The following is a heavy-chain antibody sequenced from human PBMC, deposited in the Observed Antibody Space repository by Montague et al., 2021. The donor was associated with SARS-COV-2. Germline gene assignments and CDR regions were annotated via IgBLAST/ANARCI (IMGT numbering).Heavy chain of an antibody. CDR1: GFSLRTAETC. CDR3: ARLSGVAPRCYYEGMDV. V-gene: IGHV2-70*11. Sequence: VKPTQTLTLTCTFSGFSLRTAETCVSWIRQPPGKAPQWLARIDWDGDKYYSRTLETRVSISMDTAKTQVVLTMTNVDPMDTATYYCARLSGVAPRCYYEGMDVWGQGTLVTVSS. CDR2: IDWDGDK. J-gene: IGHJ6*02. D-gene: IGHD7-27*01.